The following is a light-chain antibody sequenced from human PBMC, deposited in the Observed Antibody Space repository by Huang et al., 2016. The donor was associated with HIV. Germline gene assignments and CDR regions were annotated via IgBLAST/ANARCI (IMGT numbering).Light chain of an antibody. J-gene: IGKJ2*01. V-gene: IGKV3-15*01. Sequence: EVMMTQSPATLSVSPGERTNISCRASQTINNNLAWFQQKPGQSPSPLISGASARAAGIPARVSGSGSGTEFTLTISSAQSEDFTLYYCQQYSIWPYTFGQGTKLEMK. CDR3: QQYSIWPYT. CDR1: QTINNN. CDR2: GAS.